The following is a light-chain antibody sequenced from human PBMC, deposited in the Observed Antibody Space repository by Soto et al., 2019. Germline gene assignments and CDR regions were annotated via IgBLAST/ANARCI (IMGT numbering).Light chain of an antibody. Sequence: QLTQSPSSLSASVGDRVTITCQARQDIKHYLNWYQQKPGKAPNLLIYDTSILETGVPSRFSGSGSGTDFTFTISSLQPEDIATNYCQQYDNLPITFGQGTRMEMK. J-gene: IGKJ5*01. CDR3: QQYDNLPIT. V-gene: IGKV1-33*01. CDR1: QDIKHY. CDR2: DTS.